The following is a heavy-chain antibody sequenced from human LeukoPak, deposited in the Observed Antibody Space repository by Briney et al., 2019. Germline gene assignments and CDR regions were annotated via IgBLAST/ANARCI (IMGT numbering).Heavy chain of an antibody. D-gene: IGHD4-17*01. CDR3: ARRYLEDYGDYGVDY. CDR2: IYPGDSDT. J-gene: IGHJ4*02. Sequence: RGESLKISCKGSGYSFTSYWIGWARQMPGKGLEWMGIIYPGDSDTRYSPSFQGQVTISADKSISTAYLQWSSLKASDTAMYYCARRYLEDYGDYGVDYWGQGTLVPVSS. CDR1: GYSFTSYW. V-gene: IGHV5-51*01.